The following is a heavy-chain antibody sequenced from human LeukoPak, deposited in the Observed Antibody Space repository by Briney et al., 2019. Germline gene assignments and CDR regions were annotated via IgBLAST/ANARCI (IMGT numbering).Heavy chain of an antibody. D-gene: IGHD2-21*01. CDR1: GFTFSSYG. CDR3: AKDLGAVLWFGAFDI. Sequence: GGSLRLSCAASGFTFSSYGMHWVRQAPGKGLEWVAFIRYDGSNKYYADSVKGRFTISRDNSKNTLYLQMNSLRAEVTAVYYCAKDLGAVLWFGAFDIWGQGTMVTVSS. J-gene: IGHJ3*02. CDR2: IRYDGSNK. V-gene: IGHV3-30*02.